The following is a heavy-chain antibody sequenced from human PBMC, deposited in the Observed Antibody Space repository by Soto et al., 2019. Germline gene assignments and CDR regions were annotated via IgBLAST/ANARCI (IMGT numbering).Heavy chain of an antibody. CDR2: ITISSRGI. V-gene: IGHV3-21*01. CDR1: GFTFTRYS. J-gene: IGHJ4*02. Sequence: GGSLRLSCAASGFTFTRYSMNWVRQAPGKGLEWVSSITISSRGINYADSVKGRFTISRDNAKNSVYLQMNSLRAEDTAVYYCARDYYYDSSGYSPLDYWGQGTLVTVSS. D-gene: IGHD3-22*01. CDR3: ARDYYYDSSGYSPLDY.